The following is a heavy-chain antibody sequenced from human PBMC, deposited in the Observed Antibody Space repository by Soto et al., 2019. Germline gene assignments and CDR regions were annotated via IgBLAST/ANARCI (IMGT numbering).Heavy chain of an antibody. D-gene: IGHD3-3*01. V-gene: IGHV4-34*01. CDR1: GGSFSGYY. Sequence: SETLSLTCAVYGGSFSGYYWSWIRQPPGKGLEWIGEINHSGSTSYNPSLKSRVTISVDTSKNQFSLKLSSVTAADTAVYYCARVNCAIFGVVIIYDWFDPWGQGTLVTVS. CDR3: ARVNCAIFGVVIIYDWFDP. J-gene: IGHJ5*02. CDR2: INHSGST.